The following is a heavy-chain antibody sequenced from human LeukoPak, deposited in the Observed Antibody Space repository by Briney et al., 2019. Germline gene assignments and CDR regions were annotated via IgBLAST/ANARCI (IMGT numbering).Heavy chain of an antibody. V-gene: IGHV3-21*01. Sequence: AGGSLRLSFAASGFTFSSYSMTWVRQAPGKGLEWVSSISSSSSYIYYADSVKGRFTISRDNDKNSLYLQMNSLRAEDTAVYYCARAGNYYDTVDAFDIWGQRTMVTVSS. CDR3: ARAGNYYDTVDAFDI. J-gene: IGHJ3*02. CDR1: GFTFSSYS. D-gene: IGHD3-22*01. CDR2: ISSSSSYI.